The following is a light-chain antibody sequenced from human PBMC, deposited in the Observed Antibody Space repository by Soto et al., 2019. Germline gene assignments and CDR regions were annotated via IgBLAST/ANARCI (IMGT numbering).Light chain of an antibody. CDR2: EVS. Sequence: LAQPASVSGYPGQSITISCTGRSSDVGGYNYVSWYQQHPGKAPKFMIYEVSRRPSGVSNRFSGSKSGNTASLTVSGLQAEDEADYYCSSYTTSNTYVFGTGTKVTVL. J-gene: IGLJ1*01. CDR3: SSYTTSNTYV. CDR1: SSDVGGYNY. V-gene: IGLV2-14*01.